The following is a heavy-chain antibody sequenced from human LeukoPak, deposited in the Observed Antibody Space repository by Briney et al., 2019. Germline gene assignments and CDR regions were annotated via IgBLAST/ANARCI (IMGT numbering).Heavy chain of an antibody. CDR2: IRYDGSNK. J-gene: IGHJ4*01. D-gene: IGHD5-24*01. CDR3: AKLLRDVTIYDF. V-gene: IGHV3-30*02. CDR1: GFTFSSYG. Sequence: GGSLRLSCAASGFTFSSYGIHWVRQAPGKGLEWVAFIRYDGSNKYHADSVKGRFTISRDNAKNSLFLQMNFLRVEDTAFYYCAKLLRDVTIYDFWGHGALVTVSS.